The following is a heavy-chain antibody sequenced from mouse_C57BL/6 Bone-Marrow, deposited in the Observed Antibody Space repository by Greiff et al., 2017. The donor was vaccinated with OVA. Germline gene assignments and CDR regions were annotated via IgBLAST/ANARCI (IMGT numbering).Heavy chain of an antibody. Sequence: VQLQQSGPELVKPGASVKISCKASGYPFTDYNMNWVKQSNGKSLEWIGVINPNYGTTSYNQKFKGKATLTVDQSSSTAYMQLNSLTSEDSAVYYCAIYDGYLDWYFDVWGTGTTVTVSS. CDR1: GYPFTDYN. CDR2: INPNYGTT. D-gene: IGHD2-3*01. J-gene: IGHJ1*03. V-gene: IGHV1-39*01. CDR3: AIYDGYLDWYFDV.